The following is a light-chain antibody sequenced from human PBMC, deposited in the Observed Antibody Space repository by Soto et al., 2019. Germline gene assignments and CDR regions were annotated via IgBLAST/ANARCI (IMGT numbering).Light chain of an antibody. Sequence: EVVLTQSPGIMYLSPGERATLSCRASQTVGRSYLAWYQQKPGQAPRLLIFGTSTRATGIPDRFSGGGSGTEFTRAIRRLDPEDFAVYYCQQYDRTPPWAFGQGTRVEVK. CDR1: QTVGRSY. CDR3: QQYDRTPPWA. CDR2: GTS. J-gene: IGKJ1*01. V-gene: IGKV3-20*01.